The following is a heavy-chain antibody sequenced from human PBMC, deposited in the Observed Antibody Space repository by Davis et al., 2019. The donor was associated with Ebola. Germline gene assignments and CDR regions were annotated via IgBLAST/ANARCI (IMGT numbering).Heavy chain of an antibody. CDR3: ARGWLRGGMDV. Sequence: HSQTLSLTCAISGDSVSINSAGWNWIKQYQTRGLEWLGRTYYKSKWYNDYAVSVKSRITINPDTSKNQFTLQLTSVTPEDTALYYCARGWLRGGMDVWGEGTTVTV. CDR2: TYYKSKWYN. J-gene: IGHJ6*02. V-gene: IGHV6-1*01. D-gene: IGHD5-18*01. CDR1: GDSVSINSAG.